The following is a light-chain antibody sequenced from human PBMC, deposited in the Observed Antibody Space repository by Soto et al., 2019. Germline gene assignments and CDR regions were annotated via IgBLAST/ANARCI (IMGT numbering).Light chain of an antibody. CDR3: QKYCIVWT. V-gene: IGKV1-5*03. J-gene: IGKJ1*01. CDR1: QTINKC. Sequence: DIQMTQSPATLSASVGDRVIITCRASQTINKCVAWYQQKPGKAPKVLIYATSSLKREVPSRFSGSGSGTEYTLTISSLQPDDFATYYCQKYCIVWTFGQGTKVEIK. CDR2: ATS.